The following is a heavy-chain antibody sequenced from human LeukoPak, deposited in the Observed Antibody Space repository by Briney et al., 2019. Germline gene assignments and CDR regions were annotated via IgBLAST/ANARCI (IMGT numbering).Heavy chain of an antibody. Sequence: SVKVSCKASGGTFSSYAISWLRQAPGQGLEWMGGIIPIFGTANYAQKFQGRVTITTDESTSTAYMELSSLRSEDTAVYYCARHYNGGYYFDYWGQGTLDTVSS. D-gene: IGHD5-24*01. CDR3: ARHYNGGYYFDY. J-gene: IGHJ4*02. V-gene: IGHV1-69*05. CDR2: IIPIFGTA. CDR1: GGTFSSYA.